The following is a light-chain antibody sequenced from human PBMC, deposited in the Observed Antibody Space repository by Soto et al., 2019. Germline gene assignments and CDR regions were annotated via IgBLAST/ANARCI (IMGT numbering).Light chain of an antibody. CDR3: SSYTRSSTLEV. J-gene: IGLJ1*01. V-gene: IGLV2-14*01. CDR1: SSDVGGYNY. CDR2: DVS. Sequence: QSALTQPASVSGSPGQSIPISCTGTSSDVGGYNYVSWYQQHPGKAPKLMIYDVSNRPSGVSNRFSGSKSGNTASLTISGLQAEDEADYYCSSYTRSSTLEVFGTGTKVTVL.